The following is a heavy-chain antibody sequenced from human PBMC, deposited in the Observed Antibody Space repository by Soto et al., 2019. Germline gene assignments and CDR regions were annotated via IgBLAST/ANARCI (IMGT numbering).Heavy chain of an antibody. V-gene: IGHV1-24*01. D-gene: IGHD4-17*01. CDR2: INAENGDT. J-gene: IGHJ5*02. Sequence: ASVKVSCKVSGYTLTELSMHSLRQAPGKRLEWMGWINAENGDTIYSQKFQGRVTITGDTSASTAYMELSSLRSEDTAVYYCATPLDYGDYVWFDPWGQGTLVTVSS. CDR1: GYTLTELS. CDR3: ATPLDYGDYVWFDP.